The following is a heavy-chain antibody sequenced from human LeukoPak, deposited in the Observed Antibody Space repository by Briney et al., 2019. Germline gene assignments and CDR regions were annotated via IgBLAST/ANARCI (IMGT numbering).Heavy chain of an antibody. V-gene: IGHV1-2*02. J-gene: IGHJ4*02. D-gene: IGHD2-15*01. CDR2: INPNSGGT. Sequence: GASVKVSCKASGYTFTSYYMHWVRQAPGQGLEWMGWINPNSGGTNYAQKFQGRVTMTRDTSISTAYMELSRLRSDDTAVYYCASPRAHCSGGSCYVFDYWGQGTLVTVSS. CDR1: GYTFTSYY. CDR3: ASPRAHCSGGSCYVFDY.